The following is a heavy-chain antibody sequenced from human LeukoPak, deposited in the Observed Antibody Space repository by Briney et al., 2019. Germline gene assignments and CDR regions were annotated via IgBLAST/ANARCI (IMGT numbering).Heavy chain of an antibody. Sequence: SQTLSLTCTVSGGSISSGGYYWSWIRQPPGKGLEWIGYIYHSGSTYYNPSLKSRVTISVDRSKNQFSLELSSATAADTAVYYCARDPTMRGDAFDIWGQGTMVTVSS. V-gene: IGHV4-30-2*01. CDR2: IYHSGST. CDR1: GGSISSGGYY. CDR3: ARDPTMRGDAFDI. J-gene: IGHJ3*02. D-gene: IGHD3-22*01.